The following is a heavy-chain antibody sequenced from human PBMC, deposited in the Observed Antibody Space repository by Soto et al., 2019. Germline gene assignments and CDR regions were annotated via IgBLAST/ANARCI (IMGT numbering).Heavy chain of an antibody. V-gene: IGHV3-30*18. Sequence: GSLRLSCAASGFTFSSYGMHWVRQAPGKGLEWVAVISYDGSNKYYADSVKGRFTISRDNSKNTLYLQMNSLRAEDTAVYYCANTGYSSSWYGSYYYYGMDVWGQGTTVTVSS. D-gene: IGHD6-13*01. CDR2: ISYDGSNK. J-gene: IGHJ6*02. CDR1: GFTFSSYG. CDR3: ANTGYSSSWYGSYYYYGMDV.